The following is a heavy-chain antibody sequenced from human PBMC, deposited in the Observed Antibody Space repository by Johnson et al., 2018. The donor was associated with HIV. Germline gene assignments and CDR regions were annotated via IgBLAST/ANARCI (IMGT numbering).Heavy chain of an antibody. J-gene: IGHJ3*02. V-gene: IGHV3-20*04. D-gene: IGHD3-22*01. Sequence: VQLVESGGGVVQPGRSLRLSCAASGFTVSSNYMSWVRQAPGKGLEWVSCIYWNGGRTAYADSVKGRFTISRDNAKNSLYLQMNSLRAEDTAVSFCARDRPYYYDSSGLAPHDAFDIWGQGTMVTVSS. CDR3: ARDRPYYYDSSGLAPHDAFDI. CDR2: IYWNGGRT. CDR1: GFTVSSNY.